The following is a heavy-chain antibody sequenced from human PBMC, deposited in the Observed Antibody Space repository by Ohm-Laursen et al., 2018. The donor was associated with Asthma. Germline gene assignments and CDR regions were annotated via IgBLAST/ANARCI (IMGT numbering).Heavy chain of an antibody. CDR1: GITFRNYA. D-gene: IGHD6-13*01. Sequence: SLRLSCTASGITFRNYALSWVRQAPGKGLEWVSVISPSGATTYYADSVRGRFTISRDNSNNMLYLHMNSLRADDTAVYYCAKDEYSTTLGVGAFDFWGQGTMVTVSS. CDR3: AKDEYSTTLGVGAFDF. V-gene: IGHV3-23*01. CDR2: ISPSGATT. J-gene: IGHJ3*01.